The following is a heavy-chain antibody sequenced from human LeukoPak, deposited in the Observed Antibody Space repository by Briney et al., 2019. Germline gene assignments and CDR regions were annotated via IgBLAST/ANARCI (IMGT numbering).Heavy chain of an antibody. Sequence: GGSLRLSCAASGFTFSSYSMIWVRQAPEKGLEWVSFISSASSYIYYADSLKGRFTISRDNAKNSLYLEMHSLRAEDTAVYYCARFGYSSSSPMFDYWGQGTLVTVSS. CDR2: ISSASSYI. D-gene: IGHD6-13*01. CDR3: ARFGYSSSSPMFDY. J-gene: IGHJ4*02. CDR1: GFTFSSYS. V-gene: IGHV3-21*01.